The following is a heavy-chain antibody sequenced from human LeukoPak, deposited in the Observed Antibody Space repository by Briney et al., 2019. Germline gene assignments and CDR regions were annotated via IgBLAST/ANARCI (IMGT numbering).Heavy chain of an antibody. D-gene: IGHD3-10*01. V-gene: IGHV4-39*07. J-gene: IGHJ4*02. CDR1: GGSISSSSYY. CDR2: IYYSGST. Sequence: SETLSLTCTVSGGSISSSSYYWGWIRQPPGKGLEWIGSIYYSGSTNYIPSLKSRVTISVDTSKNQFSLKLSSVTAADTAVYYCARTLLGSYFDYWGQGTLVTVSS. CDR3: ARTLLGSYFDY.